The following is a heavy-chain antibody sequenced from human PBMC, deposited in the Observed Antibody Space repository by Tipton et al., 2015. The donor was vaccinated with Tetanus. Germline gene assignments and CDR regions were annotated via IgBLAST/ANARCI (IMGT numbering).Heavy chain of an antibody. CDR3: ARRNYPYYFDY. J-gene: IGHJ4*02. CDR1: GGSISTTDSY. Sequence: TLSLTCTVSGGSISTTDSYWGWIRQPPGKGLEWIALIYGGNTYYGPSLKSRVGISLDTSKNQFSLKLTSVTAADTAIYYCARRNYPYYFDYWGQGILVTVSS. V-gene: IGHV4-39*01. CDR2: IYGGNT. D-gene: IGHD5-24*01.